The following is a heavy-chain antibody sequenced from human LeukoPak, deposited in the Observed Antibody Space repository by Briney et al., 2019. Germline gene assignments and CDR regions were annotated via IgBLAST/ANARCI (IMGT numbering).Heavy chain of an antibody. CDR2: IWYDGSNK. Sequence: GRSLRLSGAASGFTFSSYGMHWVRQAPGKGLEWVAVIWYDGSNKYYADSVKGRFTISRDNSKNTLYLQMNSLRAEDTAVYYCARDQSCSSTSCYRTLTFWGQGTLVTVSS. J-gene: IGHJ4*02. CDR1: GFTFSSYG. V-gene: IGHV3-33*01. D-gene: IGHD2-2*02. CDR3: ARDQSCSSTSCYRTLTF.